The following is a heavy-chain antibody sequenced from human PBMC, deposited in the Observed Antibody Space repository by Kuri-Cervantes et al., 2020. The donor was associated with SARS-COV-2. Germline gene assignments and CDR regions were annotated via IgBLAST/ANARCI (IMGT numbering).Heavy chain of an antibody. CDR3: ARVYGGPLDY. V-gene: IGHV1-8*03. J-gene: IGHJ4*02. CDR2: MNPNSGNT. CDR1: GGTFSSYA. D-gene: IGHD4-23*01. Sequence: ASVKVSCKASGGTFSSYAISWVRQATGQGLEWMGWMNPNSGNTGYAQKVQGRVTITRNTSISTAYMELSSLKSEDTAVYYCARVYGGPLDYWGQGTLVTVSS.